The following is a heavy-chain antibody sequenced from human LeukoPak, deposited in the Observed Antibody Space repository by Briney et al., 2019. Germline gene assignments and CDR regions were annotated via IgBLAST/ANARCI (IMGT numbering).Heavy chain of an antibody. CDR1: GYTFTDYY. V-gene: IGHV1-2*02. CDR3: AREDY. Sequence: ASVKVSCKASGYTFTDYYMHWVRQAPGQGLEWMGWIHPNSGDTVSSQKFQGRVTMTRDTSISTAYMELSTLRSDDTAVYYCAREDYWGQGTLVTVSS. J-gene: IGHJ4*02. CDR2: IHPNSGDT.